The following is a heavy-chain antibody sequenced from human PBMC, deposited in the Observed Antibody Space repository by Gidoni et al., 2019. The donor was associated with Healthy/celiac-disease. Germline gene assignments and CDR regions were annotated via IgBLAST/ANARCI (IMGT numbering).Heavy chain of an antibody. Sequence: EVQLVQSGAEVKKPGESLKISCKGSGYRFTSYWIGWVRQMPGKGLEWMGIIYPGDSDTRYSPSFQGQVTISADKSISTAYLQWSSLKASDTAMYYCARQGDSSGYTLLAHFDYWGQGTLVTVSS. CDR3: ARQGDSSGYTLLAHFDY. V-gene: IGHV5-51*01. CDR1: GYRFTSYW. CDR2: IYPGDSDT. D-gene: IGHD3-22*01. J-gene: IGHJ4*02.